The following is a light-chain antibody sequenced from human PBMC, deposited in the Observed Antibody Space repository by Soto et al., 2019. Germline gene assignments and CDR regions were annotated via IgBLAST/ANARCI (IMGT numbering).Light chain of an antibody. Sequence: EIVLTQSPATLSSFPGDRVTLSCRASQGVDNNYLVWYQQKPGQAPRLLIFGTSSRATGIPDRFSGSGSGTHFTLTINRLEPEDVAVYYCHQFQNSPWTFGQGTKVDI. CDR3: HQFQNSPWT. J-gene: IGKJ1*01. V-gene: IGKV3-20*01. CDR2: GTS. CDR1: QGVDNNY.